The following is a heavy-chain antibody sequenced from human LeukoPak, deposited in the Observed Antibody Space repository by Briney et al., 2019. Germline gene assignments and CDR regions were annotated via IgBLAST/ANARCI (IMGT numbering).Heavy chain of an antibody. CDR3: ARDSGYVWFDP. V-gene: IGHV3-30-3*01. J-gene: IGHJ5*02. Sequence: PGGSLRLSCAASGFTFSSYAMHWVRQAPGKGLEWVAVISYDGSNKYYADSVKGRFTISRDNFKNTLYLQMNSLRAEDTAVYYCARDSGYVWFDPWGQGTLVTVSS. CDR2: ISYDGSNK. D-gene: IGHD5-12*01. CDR1: GFTFSSYA.